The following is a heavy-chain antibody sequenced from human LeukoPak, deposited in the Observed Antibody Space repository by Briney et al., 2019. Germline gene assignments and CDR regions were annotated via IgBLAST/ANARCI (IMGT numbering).Heavy chain of an antibody. CDR3: ATHIAAAGTQGY. Sequence: GGSLRLSCAASGFTFSSYWMSWVRQAPGKGLEWVANIKQDGSEKYYVDSVKGRFTISRDNSKNTLYLQMNSLRAEDTAVYYCATHIAAAGTQGYWGQGTLVTVSS. V-gene: IGHV3-7*03. CDR1: GFTFSSYW. CDR2: IKQDGSEK. J-gene: IGHJ4*02. D-gene: IGHD6-13*01.